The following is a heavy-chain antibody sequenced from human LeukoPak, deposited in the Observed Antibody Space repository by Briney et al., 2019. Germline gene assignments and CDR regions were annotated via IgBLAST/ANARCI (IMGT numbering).Heavy chain of an antibody. D-gene: IGHD3-22*01. CDR2: ISHDGSDK. CDR1: GFTFSHYA. CDR3: ARNSDYYDYSPQSV. Sequence: GALILSCAASGFTFSHYALHWVRPAPGKGLEWVALISHDGSDKYYADSVKGRFPISRDNSNNMLYLEMNSLTIEDTAVYYCARNSDYYDYSPQSVWGQGTLVTVSS. J-gene: IGHJ4*02. V-gene: IGHV3-30*04.